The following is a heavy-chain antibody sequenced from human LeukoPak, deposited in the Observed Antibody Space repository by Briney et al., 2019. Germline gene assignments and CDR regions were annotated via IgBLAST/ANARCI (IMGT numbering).Heavy chain of an antibody. Sequence: PGGSLRLSCAASGFTFSNYAMHWVRQAPGKGLEWVAVISYDGSHQYSADSVKGRLTISRDNSRHTLYLQMNSLRPEDTAVYYCARARNGTLKYWGQGTLVTVSS. CDR3: ARARNGTLKY. D-gene: IGHD1-26*01. CDR1: GFTFSNYA. J-gene: IGHJ4*02. V-gene: IGHV3-30*01. CDR2: ISYDGSHQ.